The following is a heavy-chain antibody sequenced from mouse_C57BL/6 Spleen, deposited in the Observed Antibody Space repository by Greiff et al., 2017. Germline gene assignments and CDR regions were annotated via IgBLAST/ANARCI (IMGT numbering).Heavy chain of an antibody. Sequence: QVHVKQPGAELVKPGASVKLSCKASGYTFTSYWMHWVKQRPGQGLEWIGMIHPNSGSTNYNEKFKSKATLTVDKSSSTAYMQLSSLTSEDSAVYYCARESTTVVASFDVWGTGTTVTVSS. D-gene: IGHD1-1*01. CDR1: GYTFTSYW. J-gene: IGHJ1*03. CDR2: IHPNSGST. V-gene: IGHV1-64*01. CDR3: ARESTTVVASFDV.